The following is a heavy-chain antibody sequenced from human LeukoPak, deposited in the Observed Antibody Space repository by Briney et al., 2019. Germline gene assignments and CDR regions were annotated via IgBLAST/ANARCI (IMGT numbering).Heavy chain of an antibody. CDR3: ARGLDNWFDP. J-gene: IGHJ5*02. V-gene: IGHV1-69*05. CDR2: IIPIFGTA. Sequence: SVKVSCKASGGTFSSYAISWVRQAPGQGLEWMGGIIPIFGTANYAQKFQGRVTITTDESTSTAYMGLSSLRSEDTAVYYCARGLDNWFDPWGQGTLVTVSS. CDR1: GGTFSSYA. D-gene: IGHD5-12*01.